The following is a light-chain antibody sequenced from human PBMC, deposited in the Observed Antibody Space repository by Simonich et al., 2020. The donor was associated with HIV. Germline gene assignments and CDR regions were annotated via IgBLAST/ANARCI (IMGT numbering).Light chain of an antibody. CDR1: QGIRSA. CDR2: KAS. Sequence: ALQLTQSPSSLSASVGDRVTITCRASQGIRSALAWYQQKPGEAPKLLIYKASSLESGVPSRFSGSGSGTEFTLTISSLQPDDFATYYCQQYNSSPWTFGQGTKVEIK. V-gene: IGKV1-13*02. CDR3: QQYNSSPWT. J-gene: IGKJ1*01.